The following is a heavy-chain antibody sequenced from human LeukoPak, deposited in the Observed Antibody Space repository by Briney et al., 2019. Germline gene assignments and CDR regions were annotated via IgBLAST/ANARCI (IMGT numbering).Heavy chain of an antibody. J-gene: IGHJ4*02. CDR3: STSWRFDY. CDR1: GGSFSGYY. V-gene: IGHV4-34*01. CDR2: INHSGST. Sequence: PSETLSLTCAVYGGSFSGYYWSWIRQPPGKGLEWIEEINHSGSTNYNPSLKSRVTISVDTSKNQVPLKLSSVTTADTAVYRSSTSWRFDYWGQGTLVTVSS. D-gene: IGHD2-2*01.